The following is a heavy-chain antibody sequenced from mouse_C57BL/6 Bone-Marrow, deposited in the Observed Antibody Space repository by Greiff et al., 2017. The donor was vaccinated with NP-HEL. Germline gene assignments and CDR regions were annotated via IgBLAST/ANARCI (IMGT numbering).Heavy chain of an antibody. J-gene: IGHJ4*01. D-gene: IGHD1-1*02. V-gene: IGHV1-80*01. CDR3: ARSLFYAMDY. CDR2: IYPGDGDT. Sequence: VKLQESGAELVKPGASVKISCKASGYAFSSYWMNWVKQRPGKGLEWIGQIYPGDGDTNYNGKFKGKATLTADKSSSTAYMQLSSLTSEDSAVYFCARSLFYAMDYWGQGTSVTVSS. CDR1: GYAFSSYW.